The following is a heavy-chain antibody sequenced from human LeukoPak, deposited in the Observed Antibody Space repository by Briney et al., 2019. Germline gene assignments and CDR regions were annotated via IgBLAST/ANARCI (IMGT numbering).Heavy chain of an antibody. V-gene: IGHV4-39*07. CDR1: GGSISSSSYY. CDR3: ARLRGLYADGWYGEFDY. Sequence: SETLSLTCTVSGGSISSSSYYWGWIRQPPGKGLEWIGSIYYSGSTYYNPSLKSRVTISVDTSKNQFSLKLSSVTAADTAVYYCARLRGLYADGWYGEFDYWGQGTLVTVSS. CDR2: IYYSGST. D-gene: IGHD6-19*01. J-gene: IGHJ4*02.